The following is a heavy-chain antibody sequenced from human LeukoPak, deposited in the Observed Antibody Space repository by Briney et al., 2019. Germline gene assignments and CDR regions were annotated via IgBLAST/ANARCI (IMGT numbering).Heavy chain of an antibody. V-gene: IGHV3-7*01. CDR1: GFTFSDYG. CDR3: ARDLDSGELLFDY. Sequence: GGSLRLSCAASGFTFSDYGMSWVRQAPGKGLEWVANIKQDGSEKYYVDSVKGRFTISRDNAKNSLYLQMNSLRAEDTAVYYCARDLDSGELLFDYWGQGTLVTVSS. D-gene: IGHD1-26*01. CDR2: IKQDGSEK. J-gene: IGHJ4*02.